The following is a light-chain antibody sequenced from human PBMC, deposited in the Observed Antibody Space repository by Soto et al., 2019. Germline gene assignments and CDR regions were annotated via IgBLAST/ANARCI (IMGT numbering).Light chain of an antibody. CDR1: SSDVGYHKY. Sequence: QSALTQPASVSGSPGQSITISCTGGSSDVGYHKYVSWYQKYPGKAPKLMIYGVSNRPSGVSNRFSGSKSGNTASLTISGLQAEDEADYYCSSYTSSGTWVFGGGTQLTVL. CDR2: GVS. CDR3: SSYTSSGTWV. J-gene: IGLJ3*02. V-gene: IGLV2-14*01.